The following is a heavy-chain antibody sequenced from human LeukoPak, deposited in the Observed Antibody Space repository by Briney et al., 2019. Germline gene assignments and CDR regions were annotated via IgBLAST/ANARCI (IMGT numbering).Heavy chain of an antibody. D-gene: IGHD5-18*01. CDR2: INPNSGGT. J-gene: IGHJ6*03. CDR1: GYTFTGYY. CDR3: ARDRRYSYGYKLNYYYYMDV. V-gene: IGHV1-2*02. Sequence: GASVKVSCKASGYTFTGYYMHWVRQAPGQGLEWMGWINPNSGGTNYAQKFQGRVTMTRDTSISTAYMELSRLRSDDTAVYYCARDRRYSYGYKLNYYYYMDVWGKGTTVTVSS.